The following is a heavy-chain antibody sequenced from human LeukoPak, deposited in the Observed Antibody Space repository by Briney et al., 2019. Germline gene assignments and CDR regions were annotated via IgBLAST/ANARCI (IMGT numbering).Heavy chain of an antibody. CDR3: ARGPTIDYDILTGYYYFDY. CDR2: INHSGTT. J-gene: IGHJ4*02. D-gene: IGHD3-9*01. V-gene: IGHV4-34*01. Sequence: SETLSLICAVYRGSFSGYYWTWIRQSPGKGLGWIGEINHSGTTNYNPSLKSRVTISIDTSKNQFSLRLSSVTAADTAVYYCARGPTIDYDILTGYYYFDYWGQGTLVTVSS. CDR1: RGSFSGYY.